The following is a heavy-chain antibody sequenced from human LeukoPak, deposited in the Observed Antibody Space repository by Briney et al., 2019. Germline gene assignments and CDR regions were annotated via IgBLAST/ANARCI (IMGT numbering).Heavy chain of an antibody. CDR1: GFSFSTYG. CDR2: ISYDGSDK. Sequence: GGSLRLSCAASGFSFSTYGMHWVRQAPGKGLEWVTVISYDGSDKYYADSVKGRLTISRDNSRNTLYLQMNSLRVEDTAVYYCAKEVGTFTLEYWGQGTLVTVSS. CDR3: AKEVGTFTLEY. J-gene: IGHJ4*02. V-gene: IGHV3-30*18. D-gene: IGHD1-1*01.